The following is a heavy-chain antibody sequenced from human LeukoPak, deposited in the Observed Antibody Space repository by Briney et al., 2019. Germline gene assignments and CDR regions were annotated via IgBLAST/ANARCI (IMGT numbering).Heavy chain of an antibody. CDR2: IKQDGSEK. CDR3: ARLKLLWSNYFDY. CDR1: GFTFSGYG. Sequence: GGSLRHSCAASGFTFSGYGMSWVRQAPGKGLEWVANIKQDGSEKYYVDSVKGRFTISRDNAKNSLYLQMNSLRAEDTAVYYCARLKLLWSNYFDYWGQGTLVTVSS. D-gene: IGHD2-2*01. J-gene: IGHJ4*02. V-gene: IGHV3-7*01.